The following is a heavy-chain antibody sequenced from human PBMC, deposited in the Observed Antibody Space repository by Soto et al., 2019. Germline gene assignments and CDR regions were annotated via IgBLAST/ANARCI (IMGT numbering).Heavy chain of an antibody. D-gene: IGHD3-22*01. CDR3: ASQASGYYYGWFDP. CDR1: GGSILDSTYY. V-gene: IGHV4-39*01. J-gene: IGHJ5*02. Sequence: QLLLQESGPGLVKPSETLSLTCTVSGGSILDSTYYWAWIRQSPGKGLEWIGTIFYSGGTFYTPSLKSRVTMSVDTSNHQFSLKLSSVTAAATAVYYCASQASGYYYGWFDPWGQGTLVTVSS. CDR2: IFYSGGT.